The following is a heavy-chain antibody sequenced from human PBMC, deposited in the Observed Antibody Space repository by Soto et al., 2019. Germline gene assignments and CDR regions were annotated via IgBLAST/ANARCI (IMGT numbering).Heavy chain of an antibody. D-gene: IGHD1-1*01. CDR3: SISNSDGRGDF. J-gene: IGHJ4*02. Sequence: QVQLVQSGAEVKKPGSSVRVSCKASGGTLNSYTISWVRQAPGQGLEWMGGIIPVFGTTDYAQKFQGRGTITAYQSTGTAYLDLFSLRAEDTAIYYCSISNSDGRGDFWGQGTLVTVSS. CDR1: GGTLNSYT. V-gene: IGHV1-69*01. CDR2: IIPVFGTT.